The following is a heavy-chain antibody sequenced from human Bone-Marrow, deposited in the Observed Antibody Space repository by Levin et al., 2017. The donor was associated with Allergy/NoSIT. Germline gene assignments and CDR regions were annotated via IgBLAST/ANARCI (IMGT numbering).Heavy chain of an antibody. CDR2: FDPEDGEA. Sequence: ASVKVSCKVSGYTLTELSMHWVRQAPGKGLEWMGTFDPEDGEAIYAQKFQGRVTMTEDTSTDTAYMELSSLRSEDTAVYYCATREGATSDYPLVYLHAMDVWGQGTTVTVSS. J-gene: IGHJ6*02. D-gene: IGHD1-26*01. CDR1: GYTLTELS. CDR3: ATREGATSDYPLVYLHAMDV. V-gene: IGHV1-24*01.